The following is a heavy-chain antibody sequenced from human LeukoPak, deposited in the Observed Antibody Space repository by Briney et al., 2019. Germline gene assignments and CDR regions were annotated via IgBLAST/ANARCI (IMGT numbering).Heavy chain of an antibody. Sequence: GGSLRLSCAASGFTFSDYYMSWIRQAPGKGLEWVSYISSSGSTIYYADSVKGRFTISRDNAKNSLYLQMNSLRAEDMAVYYCARDVYSNYDFDYWGQGTLVTVSS. V-gene: IGHV3-11*01. J-gene: IGHJ4*02. CDR2: ISSSGSTI. CDR1: GFTFSDYY. D-gene: IGHD4-4*01. CDR3: ARDVYSNYDFDY.